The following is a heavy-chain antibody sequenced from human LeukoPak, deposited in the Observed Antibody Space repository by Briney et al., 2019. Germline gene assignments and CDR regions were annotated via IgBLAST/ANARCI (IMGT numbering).Heavy chain of an antibody. J-gene: IGHJ4*02. Sequence: GGSLRLSCAASGLTFSSYAMTWVRQAPGKGLEWVSSISGSGGGTYYADSVKGRFTISRDNSKSTLYLQMNSLRAEDTAVYYCAKARYSSGWDPFDYWGQGTPVTVSS. CDR1: GLTFSSYA. CDR2: ISGSGGGT. CDR3: AKARYSSGWDPFDY. V-gene: IGHV3-23*01. D-gene: IGHD6-19*01.